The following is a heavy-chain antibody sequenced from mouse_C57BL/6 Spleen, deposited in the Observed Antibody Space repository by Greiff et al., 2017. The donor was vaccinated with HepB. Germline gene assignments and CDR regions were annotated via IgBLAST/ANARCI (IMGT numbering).Heavy chain of an antibody. CDR2: ISDGGSYT. V-gene: IGHV5-4*03. Sequence: EVKLQESGGGLVKPGGSLKLSCAASGFTFSSYAMSWVRQTPEKRLEWVATISDGGSYTYYPDNVKGRFTISRDNAKNNLYLQMSHLKSEDTAMYYCARAVVATYYAMDYWGQGTSVTVSS. J-gene: IGHJ4*01. CDR1: GFTFSSYA. D-gene: IGHD1-1*01. CDR3: ARAVVATYYAMDY.